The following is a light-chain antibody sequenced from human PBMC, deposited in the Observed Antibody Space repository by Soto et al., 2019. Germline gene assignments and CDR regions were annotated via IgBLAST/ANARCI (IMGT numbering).Light chain of an antibody. CDR2: DVT. Sequence: QSVLTQPASVSGSPGQSITISCTGTSSDVGGSNFVSWYQQHPGKAPKLMIFDVTNRPSGVSSRFSGSKSGNTASLTISGLQVEDEADYYCRSVRSSSTLVIFGGGTKLPVL. CDR3: RSVRSSSTLVI. V-gene: IGLV2-14*03. J-gene: IGLJ2*01. CDR1: SSDVGGSNF.